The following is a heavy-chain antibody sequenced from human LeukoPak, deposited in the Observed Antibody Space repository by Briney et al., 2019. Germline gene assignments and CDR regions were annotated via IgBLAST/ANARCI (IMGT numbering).Heavy chain of an antibody. CDR2: ISGSGGRT. J-gene: IGHJ4*02. CDR1: GFTFSSHA. D-gene: IGHD4-17*01. CDR3: AENRNGDYAQYFEY. Sequence: GGSLRLSCAASGFTFSSHAMSWVRQGPGKGLEWVSAISGSGGRTYYADSMKGRFTISRDNSKNTVYLQMNSLRVEDTAVYYCAENRNGDYAQYFEYWGQGTLVTVSS. V-gene: IGHV3-23*01.